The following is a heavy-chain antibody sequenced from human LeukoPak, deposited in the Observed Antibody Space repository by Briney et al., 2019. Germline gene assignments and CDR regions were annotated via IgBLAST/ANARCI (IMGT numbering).Heavy chain of an antibody. CDR1: GFIVSGDY. J-gene: IGHJ5*02. CDR2: IYTGGQT. Sequence: GGSLRLSCAASGFIVSGDYMSWVRQAPGKGLEWVSVIYTGGQTYYADSVKGRFTISRDNSKNTLYLQMNSLRVEDTAVYYCARHDWFEPWGQGTLLTVSS. CDR3: ARHDWFEP. V-gene: IGHV3-66*04.